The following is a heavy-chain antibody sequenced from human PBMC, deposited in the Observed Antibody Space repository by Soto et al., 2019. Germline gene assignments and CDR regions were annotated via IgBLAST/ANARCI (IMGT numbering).Heavy chain of an antibody. CDR3: ARGVGSSSSGRWFDP. V-gene: IGHV4-34*01. CDR1: GGSFSGYY. J-gene: IGHJ5*02. D-gene: IGHD6-6*01. CDR2: INHSGST. Sequence: ASETLSLTCAVYGGSFSGYYWSWIRQPPGKGLEWIGEINHSGSTNYNPSLKSRVTISVDTSKNQFSLKLSSVTAADTAVYYCARGVGSSSSGRWFDPWGQGTLVTVSS.